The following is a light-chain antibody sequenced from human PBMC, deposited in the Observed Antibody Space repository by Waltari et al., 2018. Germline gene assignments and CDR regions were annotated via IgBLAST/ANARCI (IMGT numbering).Light chain of an antibody. CDR2: GAS. V-gene: IGKV3-15*01. CDR3: QQYNNWLSVT. CDR1: QTIDNN. J-gene: IGKJ5*01. Sequence: EIVVTQSPATLSVSPGERATLSCRTSQTIDNNLAWYQQKPGQTPRLLIDGASTRAIGIPDSFSGSGFGTEFTLTISSLQSEEFAVYYCQQYNNWLSVTFGQGTRLEI.